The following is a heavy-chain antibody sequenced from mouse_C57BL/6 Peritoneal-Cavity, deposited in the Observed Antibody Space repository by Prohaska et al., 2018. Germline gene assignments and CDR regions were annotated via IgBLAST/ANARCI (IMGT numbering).Heavy chain of an antibody. CDR1: GYTFTSYW. CDR2: IYPSDSET. V-gene: IGHV1-61*01. CDR3: ACNYDAMDY. D-gene: IGHD2-1*01. Sequence: QVQLQQPGPELVRPGSSVKLSCKASGYTFTSYWMDGVKQRPGQGLEWIGNIYPSDSETHYNQKFKDKATLTVDKSSSTAYMQLSSLTSEDSAVYYCACNYDAMDYWGQGTSVTVSS. J-gene: IGHJ4*01.